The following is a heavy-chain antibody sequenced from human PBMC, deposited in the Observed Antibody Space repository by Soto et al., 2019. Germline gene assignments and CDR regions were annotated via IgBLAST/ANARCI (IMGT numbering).Heavy chain of an antibody. CDR1: GFTFSSYA. CDR3: VRDHNRGFDY. V-gene: IGHV3-23*01. CDR2: ISGSGGST. J-gene: IGHJ4*02. D-gene: IGHD1-20*01. Sequence: PGGSLRLSCAASGFTFSSYAMSWVRQAPGKGLEWVSVISGSGGSTYYADSVKGRFTISRDNAKDSLYLQMNSLRVEDTALYYCVRDHNRGFDYWAPGTLVTAAS.